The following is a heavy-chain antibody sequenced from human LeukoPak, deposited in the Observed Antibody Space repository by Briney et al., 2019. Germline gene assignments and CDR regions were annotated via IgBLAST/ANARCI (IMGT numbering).Heavy chain of an antibody. D-gene: IGHD6-6*01. V-gene: IGHV3-30-3*01. CDR2: ISYDGSNK. J-gene: IGHJ4*02. CDR1: GFTFSSYA. CDR3: ARVRSSSSGFDY. Sequence: GGSLRLSCAASGFTFSSYAMHWVRQAPGKGLEWVAVISYDGSNKYYADSVKGRFTISRDNSKNTLYLQMNSLRAEDTAVYYCARVRSSSSGFDYWGQGTQVTVSS.